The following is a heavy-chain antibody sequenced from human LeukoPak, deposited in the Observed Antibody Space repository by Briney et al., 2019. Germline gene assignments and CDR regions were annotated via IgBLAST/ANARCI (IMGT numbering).Heavy chain of an antibody. D-gene: IGHD4-23*01. V-gene: IGHV4-59*01. CDR3: TRDTYGGDY. J-gene: IGHJ4*02. CDR1: GGSISSYY. Sequence: SETLSLTYTVSGGSISSYYWSWIRQPPGKGLEWIGYIYHSGSTNYNPSLKSRVTISVDTSKNQISLKLSSVTAADTAVYYCTRDTYGGDYWGQGTLVTVSS. CDR2: IYHSGST.